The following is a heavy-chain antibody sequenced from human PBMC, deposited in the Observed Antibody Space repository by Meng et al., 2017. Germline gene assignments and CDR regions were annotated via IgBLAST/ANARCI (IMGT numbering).Heavy chain of an antibody. V-gene: IGHV3-33*01. CDR2: IWYDGSNK. D-gene: IGHD2/OR15-2a*01. CDR1: GFPFSGYG. J-gene: IGHJ2*01. CDR3: ARGLSTTYWYFDL. Sequence: QVAVWESGGGVGPPGSSLGLLCAASGFPFSGYGMHWDRQGPGKGLEWVAVIWYDGSNKYYADSVKGRFTISRDNSKNTLYLQMNSLRAEDTAVYYCARGLSTTYWYFDLWGRGTLVTVSS.